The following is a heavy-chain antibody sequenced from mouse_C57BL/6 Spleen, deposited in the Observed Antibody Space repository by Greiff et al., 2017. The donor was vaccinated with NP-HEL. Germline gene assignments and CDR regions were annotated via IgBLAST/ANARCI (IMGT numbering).Heavy chain of an antibody. CDR2: FLPGSGST. CDR1: GYTFTGYW. Sequence: VKLQESGAELMKPGASVKLSCKATGYTFTGYWIEWVKQRPGHGLEWIGEFLPGSGSTNYNEKFKGKATFTADPSSNTAYMQLSSLTTEDSAIYYCASRAFAYWGQGTLVTVSA. CDR3: ASRAFAY. V-gene: IGHV1-9*01. D-gene: IGHD3-3*01. J-gene: IGHJ3*01.